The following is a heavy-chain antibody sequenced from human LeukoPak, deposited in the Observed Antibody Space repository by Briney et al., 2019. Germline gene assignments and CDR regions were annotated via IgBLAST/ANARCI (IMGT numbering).Heavy chain of an antibody. D-gene: IGHD3-3*01. CDR1: GFTFSSYG. V-gene: IGHV3-30*02. Sequence: PGGSLRLSCAASGFTFSSYGMHWVRQAPGKGLEWVAFIRYDGSNKYYADSVKGRFTISRDNSKNTLYLQMNSLRAEDTAVYYCAKDLTKKFLEWLSSFDYWGQGTLVTVSS. CDR2: IRYDGSNK. CDR3: AKDLTKKFLEWLSSFDY. J-gene: IGHJ4*02.